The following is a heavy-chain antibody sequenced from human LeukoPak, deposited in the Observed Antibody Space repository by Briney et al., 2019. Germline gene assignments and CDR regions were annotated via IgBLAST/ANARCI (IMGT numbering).Heavy chain of an antibody. CDR3: ARDQHCSSTSCSVIYYMDV. D-gene: IGHD2-2*01. CDR1: GFTFSSSA. Sequence: PGGSLRLSCAASGFTFSSSAMSWVRQAPGKGLEWVSAISGSGGSTYYADSVKGRFTISRDNSKNTLYLQMNSLRAEDTAVYYCARDQHCSSTSCSVIYYMDVWGKGTTVTVSS. V-gene: IGHV3-23*01. CDR2: ISGSGGST. J-gene: IGHJ6*03.